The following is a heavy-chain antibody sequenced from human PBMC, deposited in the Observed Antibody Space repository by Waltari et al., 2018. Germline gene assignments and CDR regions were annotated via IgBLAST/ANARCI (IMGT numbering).Heavy chain of an antibody. J-gene: IGHJ4*02. V-gene: IGHV3-30-3*01. CDR1: GFTFNTYA. CDR3: ARDFLPYCGFDCFSDY. CDR2: ISYDGSNK. D-gene: IGHD2-21*01. Sequence: QVHLVESGGGVVQPGRSLRLSCAASGFTFNTYALHWVRQAPGKGLEWVAVISYDGSNKYYADSVKGRFTISRDNSKNTLYMQMNSLRAEDTAVYYCARDFLPYCGFDCFSDYWAQGTLVTVSS.